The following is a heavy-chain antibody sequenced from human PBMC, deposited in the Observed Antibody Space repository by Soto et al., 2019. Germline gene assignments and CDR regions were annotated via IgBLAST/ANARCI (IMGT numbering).Heavy chain of an antibody. Sequence: QVQLVQSGAEVKKPGASVKVSCKASGYTFTSYYMHWVRQAPGQGLEWMGIINPSGGSTSYAQKFQGRVTMTRDTSTSTVYMELSSLRSEDTAVYYCARDYFGSGELLYVFYYYYGMDVWGQGTTVTVSS. CDR3: ARDYFGSGELLYVFYYYYGMDV. J-gene: IGHJ6*02. V-gene: IGHV1-46*01. D-gene: IGHD3-10*01. CDR1: GYTFTSYY. CDR2: INPSGGST.